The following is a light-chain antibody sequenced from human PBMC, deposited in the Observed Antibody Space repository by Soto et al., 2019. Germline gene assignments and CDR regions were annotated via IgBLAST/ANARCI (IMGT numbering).Light chain of an antibody. CDR3: QHYTIWPPVT. J-gene: IGKJ1*01. Sequence: EIVMTQSPATLSVSPGERATLSCRASQSVGTNLAWYQQKPGQAPRLLIYGASLRATGVPARFSGSGSGTEFTLTIISLQSEDFAVYYCQHYTIWPPVTFGQGTKVEIK. CDR2: GAS. CDR1: QSVGTN. V-gene: IGKV3-15*01.